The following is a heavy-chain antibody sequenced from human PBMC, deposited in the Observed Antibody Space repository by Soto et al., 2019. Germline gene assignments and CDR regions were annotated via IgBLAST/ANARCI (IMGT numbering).Heavy chain of an antibody. J-gene: IGHJ4*02. D-gene: IGHD2-21*02. V-gene: IGHV4-31*03. Sequence: QVQLQESGPGLVKPSQTLSLTCTVSGGSISSGDYYWTWIRQLPGKGLEWIGYIYNSGNTQYNPSLKSRVTISIDTSTNQYSLILTSVTAADTAVYYCASQVTFACDYWGQGTLVTVSS. CDR2: IYNSGNT. CDR3: ASQVTFACDY. CDR1: GGSISSGDYY.